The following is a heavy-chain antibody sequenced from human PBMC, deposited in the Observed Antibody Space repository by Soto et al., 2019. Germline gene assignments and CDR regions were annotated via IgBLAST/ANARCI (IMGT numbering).Heavy chain of an antibody. J-gene: IGHJ5*01. V-gene: IGHV1-46*01. CDR1: GYIFTAYS. D-gene: IGHD2-2*01. Sequence: QVQLVQSGAEVKKPGASVKVSCKASGYIFTAYSMHWVRQAPGQGLEWMGVVNPSGGSTNYAQKFQGRITMTLDTSTGVSYMALRSLRSDDTAIYYCVRDQKYFRVNGNWFDSWGQGTLVSVSS. CDR2: VNPSGGST. CDR3: VRDQKYFRVNGNWFDS.